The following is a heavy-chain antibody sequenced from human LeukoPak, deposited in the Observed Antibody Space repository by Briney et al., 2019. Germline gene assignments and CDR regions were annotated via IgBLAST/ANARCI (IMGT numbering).Heavy chain of an antibody. CDR2: INPSNGNT. CDR3: ARDQDYYGSGSYHRLDTTGLDY. V-gene: IGHV1-46*01. Sequence: GASVKVSCKASGYTFTGYYMHWVRQAPGQGLEWMGIINPSNGNTGYTPKFQGRVTMTRDMSTSAVYMELSSLRSEDTAVYYCARDQDYYGSGSYHRLDTTGLDYWGQGTLVTVSS. D-gene: IGHD3-10*01. J-gene: IGHJ4*02. CDR1: GYTFTGYY.